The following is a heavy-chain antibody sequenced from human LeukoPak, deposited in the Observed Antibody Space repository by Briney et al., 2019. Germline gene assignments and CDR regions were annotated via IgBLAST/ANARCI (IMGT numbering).Heavy chain of an antibody. CDR3: AKVGLDGTYSDY. Sequence: GSLRLSCAASGFTFSSYSMNWVRQAPGKGLEWVAFIWYDGSNKYYADPVKGRFTISRDDSTNTLYLQMNSLRGEDTAVYYCAKVGLDGTYSDYWGQGALVTVSS. CDR2: IWYDGSNK. J-gene: IGHJ4*02. V-gene: IGHV3-30*02. CDR1: GFTFSSYS. D-gene: IGHD1-26*01.